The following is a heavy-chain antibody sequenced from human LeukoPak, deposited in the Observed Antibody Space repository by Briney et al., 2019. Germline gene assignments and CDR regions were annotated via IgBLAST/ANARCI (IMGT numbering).Heavy chain of an antibody. CDR1: GFTFSSYS. D-gene: IGHD3-22*01. CDR3: ARSNHYYDSSGYFR. Sequence: GGALRLSCAASGFTFSSYSMNWVRQAPGNGLEWVSSISSSSSYIYYADSVKGRFTISRDNAKNSLYLQMNSLRAEDTAVYYCARSNHYYDSSGYFRWGQGTLVTVSS. V-gene: IGHV3-21*01. J-gene: IGHJ4*02. CDR2: ISSSSSYI.